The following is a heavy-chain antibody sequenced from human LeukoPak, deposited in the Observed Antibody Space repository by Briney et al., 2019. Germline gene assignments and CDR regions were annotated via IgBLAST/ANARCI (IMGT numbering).Heavy chain of an antibody. Sequence: PSETLSLTCTVSGGSLIPYYWSWIRQPPGKGLEWIGYIYHSGTTNYSPPLKGRATLSVDTSKNQISLRLTSVTATDTAVYYCARVDSGTYYMPFDYWGQGSLVTVSS. CDR1: GGSLIPYY. D-gene: IGHD1-26*01. CDR3: ARVDSGTYYMPFDY. V-gene: IGHV4-59*01. J-gene: IGHJ4*02. CDR2: IYHSGTT.